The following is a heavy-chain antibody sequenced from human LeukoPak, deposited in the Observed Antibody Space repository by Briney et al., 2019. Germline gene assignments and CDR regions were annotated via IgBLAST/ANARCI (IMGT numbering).Heavy chain of an antibody. D-gene: IGHD6-13*01. J-gene: IGHJ3*02. V-gene: IGHV3-23*01. Sequence: GGSLRLSCAASGFTFSSSVMSWVRQAPGKGLEWVSVISGNSDYTYYADSVKGRFTISRDNSKNTLYLQMNSLRAEDTAVYYCAKGTYSSSPHDAFDIWGQGTMVTVSS. CDR1: GFTFSSSV. CDR2: ISGNSDYT. CDR3: AKGTYSSSPHDAFDI.